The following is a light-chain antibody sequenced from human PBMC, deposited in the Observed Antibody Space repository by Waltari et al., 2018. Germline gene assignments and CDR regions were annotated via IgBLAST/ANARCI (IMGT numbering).Light chain of an antibody. CDR3: SSYTSSSTLWV. Sequence: QSALTQPPSVSGSPGQSITIPCPGTSSAVGVYNYVAWDQQHPGKAPKLMMYDVSNRPSGVSNRFSGFKSGNTASLTISGLQAEDEADYYCSSYTSSSTLWVFGGGTKLPVL. CDR1: SSAVGVYNY. CDR2: DVS. J-gene: IGLJ3*02. V-gene: IGLV2-14*01.